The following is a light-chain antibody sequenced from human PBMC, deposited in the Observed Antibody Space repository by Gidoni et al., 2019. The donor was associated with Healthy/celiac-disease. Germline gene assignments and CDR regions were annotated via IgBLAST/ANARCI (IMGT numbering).Light chain of an antibody. Sequence: ELVLTQSPATLSLSPGERATLSCRASQSVSSYLAGYQQKPGQAPRLLIYDASNRATGIPARFSGSGSGTDVTLTISSLEPEDFAVYYCQQRSNWPPTFGQGTRLEIK. V-gene: IGKV3-11*01. CDR2: DAS. CDR3: QQRSNWPPT. CDR1: QSVSSY. J-gene: IGKJ5*01.